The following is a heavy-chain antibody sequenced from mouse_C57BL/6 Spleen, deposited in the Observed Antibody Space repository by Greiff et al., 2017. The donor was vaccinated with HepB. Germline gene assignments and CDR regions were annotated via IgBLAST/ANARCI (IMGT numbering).Heavy chain of an antibody. CDR1: GYTFTSYW. Sequence: QVQLKQPGAELVKPGASVKMSCKASGYTFTSYWITWVKQRPGQGLEWIGDIYPGSGSTNYNEKFKSKATLTVDTSSSTAYMQLSSLTSEDSAVYYCARGGITTVVATSYYFDYWGQGTTLTVSS. V-gene: IGHV1-55*01. D-gene: IGHD1-1*01. J-gene: IGHJ2*01. CDR2: IYPGSGST. CDR3: ARGGITTVVATSYYFDY.